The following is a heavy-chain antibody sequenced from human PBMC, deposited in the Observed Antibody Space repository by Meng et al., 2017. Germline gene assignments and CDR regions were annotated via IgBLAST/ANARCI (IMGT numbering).Heavy chain of an antibody. CDR2: IDYGGST. D-gene: IGHD3-16*01. CDR1: GDSVTVGSHY. CDR3: ARTRGDYYFDY. J-gene: IGHJ4*02. Sequence: QGQQQESVPGLVRPSETLSRTCTVSGDSVTVGSHYWSWIRQPPGKGLEWIGYIDYGGSTSYNPSLRSRVTISVDTSNNQFSLKLSSVTAADTAVFYCARTRGDYYFDYWGQGTLVTVSS. V-gene: IGHV4-61*01.